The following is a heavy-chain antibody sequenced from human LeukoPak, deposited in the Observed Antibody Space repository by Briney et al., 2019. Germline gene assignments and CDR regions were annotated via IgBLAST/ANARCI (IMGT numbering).Heavy chain of an antibody. CDR3: VREYCSGGACYFDY. CDR1: GYSFTGYY. J-gene: IGHJ4*02. V-gene: IGHV1-2*02. CDR2: INPESGGT. D-gene: IGHD2-15*01. Sequence: ASVKVSCKTSGYSFTGYYMHWVRQAPGQGHEWMGWINPESGGTDYAQKFQGRVTMTRDTSISTAYMDLSRLRSGDTAVYYCVREYCSGGACYFDYWGQGTLVTVSS.